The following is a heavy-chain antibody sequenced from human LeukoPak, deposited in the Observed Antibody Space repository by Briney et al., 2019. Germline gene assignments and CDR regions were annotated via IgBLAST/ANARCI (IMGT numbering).Heavy chain of an antibody. V-gene: IGHV3-9*01. D-gene: IGHD6-19*01. CDR1: GFTFDDYA. CDR3: AKGASIAVAGTLDY. CDR2: ISWNSGSI. Sequence: GGSLRLSCAVSGFTFDDYAMHWVRQAPGKGLEWVSGISWNSGSIDYADSVKGRFTISRDNAKNSLYLQMNSLRAEDTALYYCAKGASIAVAGTLDYWGQGTLVTISS. J-gene: IGHJ4*02.